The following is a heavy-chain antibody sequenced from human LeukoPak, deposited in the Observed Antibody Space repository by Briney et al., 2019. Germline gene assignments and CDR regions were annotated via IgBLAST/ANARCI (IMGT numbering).Heavy chain of an antibody. Sequence: GGSLRLSCAASGFTFSSYAMSWVRQAPGKGLEWVSAISGSGGSTHYADSVKGRFTISRDNSKNTLYLQMNSLRAEDTAVYYCARDQNYYDSSGYPGYWGQGTLVTVSS. V-gene: IGHV3-23*01. CDR3: ARDQNYYDSSGYPGY. D-gene: IGHD3-22*01. CDR1: GFTFSSYA. CDR2: ISGSGGST. J-gene: IGHJ4*02.